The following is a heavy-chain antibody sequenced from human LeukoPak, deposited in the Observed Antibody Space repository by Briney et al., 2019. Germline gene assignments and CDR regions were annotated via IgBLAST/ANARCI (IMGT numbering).Heavy chain of an antibody. CDR1: GGSISSYY. CDR3: ARVGQDSSGYYSRNNWFDP. Sequence: SETLSLTCTVSGGSISSYYWSWIRQPPGKGLEWSGYIYYSGSTNYNPSLKSRVTISVDTSKNQFSLKLSSVTAADTAVYYCARVGQDSSGYYSRNNWFDPWGQGTLVTVSS. V-gene: IGHV4-59*01. D-gene: IGHD3-22*01. CDR2: IYYSGST. J-gene: IGHJ5*02.